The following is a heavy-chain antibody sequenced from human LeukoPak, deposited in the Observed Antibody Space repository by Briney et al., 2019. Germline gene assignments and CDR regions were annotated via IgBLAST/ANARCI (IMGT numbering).Heavy chain of an antibody. V-gene: IGHV3-23*01. J-gene: IGHJ4*02. CDR2: VSGSGGST. CDR1: GFTFSNYW. CDR3: AKELSGSYYS. Sequence: GGSLRLSCATSGFTFSNYWMSWLRQAPGKGLVWVSAVSGSGGSTYYADSVKGRFTISRDNSKNTLYLQMNSLRAEDTAVYYCAKELSGSYYSWGQGTLVTVSS. D-gene: IGHD1-26*01.